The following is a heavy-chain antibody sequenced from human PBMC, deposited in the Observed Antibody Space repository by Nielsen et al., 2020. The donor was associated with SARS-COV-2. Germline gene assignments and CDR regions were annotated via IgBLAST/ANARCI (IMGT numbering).Heavy chain of an antibody. CDR3: ARSLITMNAFDI. D-gene: IGHD3-22*01. CDR1: GYTFTGYY. Sequence: ASVQVSCKASGYTFTGYYMHWVRQAPGQGLEWMGRINPNSGGTNYAQKFQGRVTMTRDTSISTAYMELSRLRSDDTAVYYCARSLITMNAFDIWGQGTMVTVSS. V-gene: IGHV1-2*06. CDR2: INPNSGGT. J-gene: IGHJ3*02.